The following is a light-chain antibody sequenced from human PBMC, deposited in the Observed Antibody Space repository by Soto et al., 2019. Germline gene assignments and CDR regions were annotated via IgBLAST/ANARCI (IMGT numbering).Light chain of an antibody. Sequence: EIVLTQSPATLSLSPGERATLSCRASQSVSSSYLAWYQQKPGQGPRLLIYGASSRATGIPDRFSGSGSGTDFTLTISRLEPEDFAVYYCQQYGSSPRTFGQGTKVDIK. CDR1: QSVSSSY. CDR2: GAS. V-gene: IGKV3-20*01. CDR3: QQYGSSPRT. J-gene: IGKJ1*01.